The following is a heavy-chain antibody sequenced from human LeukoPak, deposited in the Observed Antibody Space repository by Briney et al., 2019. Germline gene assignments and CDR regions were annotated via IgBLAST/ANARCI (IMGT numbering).Heavy chain of an antibody. CDR1: GFTVSSNY. V-gene: IGHV3-53*01. J-gene: IGHJ4*02. D-gene: IGHD6-13*01. CDR2: IYSGGST. Sequence: GGSLRPSCAASGFTVSSNYMSWVRQAPGKGLEWVSVIYSGGSTYYADSVKGRFTISRDNSKNTLYLQMNSLRAEDTAVYYCASSSWYVFDYYFDYWGQGTLVTVSS. CDR3: ASSSWYVFDYYFDY.